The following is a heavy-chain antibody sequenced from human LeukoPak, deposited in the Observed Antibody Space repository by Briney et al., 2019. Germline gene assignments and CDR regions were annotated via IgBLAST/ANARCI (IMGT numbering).Heavy chain of an antibody. Sequence: PSETLSLTCAVYGGSFSGYYWSWIRQPPGKGLEWIGEINHSGSTNYNPSLKSRVTISVDTSKNQFSLKLSSVTAADTAVYYCARDGVVAAIDYWGQGTLVTVSS. CDR3: ARDGVVAAIDY. V-gene: IGHV4-34*01. J-gene: IGHJ4*02. D-gene: IGHD2-15*01. CDR2: INHSGST. CDR1: GGSFSGYY.